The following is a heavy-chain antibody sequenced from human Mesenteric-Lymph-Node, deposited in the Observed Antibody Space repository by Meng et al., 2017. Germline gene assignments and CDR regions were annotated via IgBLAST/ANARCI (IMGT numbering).Heavy chain of an antibody. J-gene: IGHJ4*02. CDR1: GFIFNYYR. Sequence: GESLKISCEASGFIFNYYRMAWVRQFPGKGLEYVAAISSSGGNIYYADSVKGRFIISRDNSKNTLYLQMGSLRTEDTAVYYCAREDKGDYDYWGQGTLVTVSS. V-gene: IGHV3-64*02. D-gene: IGHD2-21*01. CDR3: AREDKGDYDY. CDR2: ISSSGGNI.